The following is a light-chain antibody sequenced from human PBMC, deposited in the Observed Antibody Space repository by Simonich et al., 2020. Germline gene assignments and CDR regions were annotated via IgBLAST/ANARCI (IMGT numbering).Light chain of an antibody. J-gene: IGLJ2*01. CDR3: CSYAGSYTLV. CDR1: SSDGGGYNY. V-gene: IGLV2-11*01. CDR2: DVS. Sequence: QSALTQPRSVSGSPGQSVTISCTGTSSDGGGYNYVSWYQQHPGKAPKLMIYDVSKRPSGFPGRFSGSKSGNTASLTISGLQAEDEADYYCCSYAGSYTLVFGGGTKLTVL.